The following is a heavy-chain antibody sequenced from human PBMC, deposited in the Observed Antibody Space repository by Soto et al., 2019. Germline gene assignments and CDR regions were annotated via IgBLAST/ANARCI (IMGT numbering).Heavy chain of an antibody. D-gene: IGHD1-26*01. CDR2: LSYDGSVR. CDR3: AKSRLGGTYYYYYAMDV. CDR1: GFNFSHYG. Sequence: QVQLVESGGGVIQPGRSLRLSCAASGFNFSHYGMHWLRQAPGKGLVWVAVLSYDGSVRASADSVKGRFSISRVDSKNTLYLQMDSLRAEDTTVYYCAKSRLGGTYYYYYAMDVLGQGTTVTVSS. V-gene: IGHV3-30*18. J-gene: IGHJ6*02.